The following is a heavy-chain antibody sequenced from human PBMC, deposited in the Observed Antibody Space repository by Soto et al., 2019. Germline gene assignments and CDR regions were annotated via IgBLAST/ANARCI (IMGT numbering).Heavy chain of an antibody. D-gene: IGHD5-12*01. J-gene: IGHJ3*02. CDR1: GFTFSSYA. CDR3: AKDRMSTITYDAFDI. Sequence: EVQLLESGGGLVQPGGYLRLSGAASGFTFSSYAMSWVRQAPGKGLEWVSRISGSGSSTYYADSVKGRFTISRDYSKNTLYMQMDSLRAEDTAIYFCAKDRMSTITYDAFDIWGRGTMGTVST. V-gene: IGHV3-23*01. CDR2: ISGSGSST.